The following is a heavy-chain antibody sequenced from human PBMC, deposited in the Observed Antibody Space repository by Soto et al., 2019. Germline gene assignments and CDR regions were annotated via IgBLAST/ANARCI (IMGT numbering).Heavy chain of an antibody. Sequence: PGGSLRLSCAASGFTFSSYSMNWVRQAPGKGLEWVSYISSSSSTIYYADSVKGRFTISRDNAKNSLYLQVNSLRDEDTAVYYCESSTGELPLAVSFDYWGQGTLVTVSS. CDR1: GFTFSSYS. V-gene: IGHV3-48*02. D-gene: IGHD1-26*01. CDR3: ESSTGELPLAVSFDY. CDR2: ISSSSSTI. J-gene: IGHJ4*02.